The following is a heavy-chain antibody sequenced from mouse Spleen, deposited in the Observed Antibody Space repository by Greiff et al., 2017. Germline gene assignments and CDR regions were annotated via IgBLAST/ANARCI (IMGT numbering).Heavy chain of an antibody. J-gene: IGHJ2*01. D-gene: IGHD1-1*01. Sequence: EVQRVESGGGLVKPGGSLKLSCAASGFTFSDYGMHWVRQAPEKGLEWVAYISSGSSTIYYADTVKGRFTISRDNAKNTLFLQMTSLRSEDTAMYYCARNPFITTVVAPDYWGQGTTLTVSS. V-gene: IGHV5-17*01. CDR1: GFTFSDYG. CDR3: ARNPFITTVVAPDY. CDR2: ISSGSSTI.